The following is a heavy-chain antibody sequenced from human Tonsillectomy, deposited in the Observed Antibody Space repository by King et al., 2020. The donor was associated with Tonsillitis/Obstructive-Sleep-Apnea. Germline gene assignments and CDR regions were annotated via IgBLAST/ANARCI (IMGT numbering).Heavy chain of an antibody. J-gene: IGHJ4*02. CDR1: GFTFSDYY. Sequence: VQLVESGGGLVKPGGSLRLSCAASGFTFSDYYMSWIRQAPGKGLEWVSYISSSSSYTNYADTVKGRFTISRDNAKNSLYLQMNSLRAEDTAVYYCARGLRGHRFYYFDYWGQGTLVTVSS. V-gene: IGHV3-11*05. D-gene: IGHD5-18*01. CDR2: ISSSSSYT. CDR3: ARGLRGHRFYYFDY.